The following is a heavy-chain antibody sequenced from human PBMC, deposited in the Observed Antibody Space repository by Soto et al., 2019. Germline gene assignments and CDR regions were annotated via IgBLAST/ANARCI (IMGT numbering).Heavy chain of an antibody. Sequence: PSETLSLTCTVSGGSISSGGYYWSWIRQHPGKGLEWIGSIYHSGNTYYNPSLRSRVTISVDTSKNQFSLKLTSVTAADTAVYYCARDYYDSSDYTTNWFDPWGQGTLVTVSS. J-gene: IGHJ5*02. V-gene: IGHV4-39*01. CDR3: ARDYYDSSDYTTNWFDP. D-gene: IGHD3-22*01. CDR2: IYHSGNT. CDR1: GGSISSGGYY.